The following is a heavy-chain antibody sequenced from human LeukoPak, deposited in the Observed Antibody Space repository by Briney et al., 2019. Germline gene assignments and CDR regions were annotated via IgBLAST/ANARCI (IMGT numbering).Heavy chain of an antibody. CDR1: GYTFTSYD. CDR3: ARGQVTGGYFDY. Sequence: ASVKVSCKASGYTFTSYDINWVRQATGQGLAWMGWMNPNSGNTGYAQKFQGRVTMTRNTSISTAYMELSSLRSEDTAVYYCARGQVTGGYFDYWGQGTLVTVSS. J-gene: IGHJ4*02. D-gene: IGHD2-8*02. CDR2: MNPNSGNT. V-gene: IGHV1-8*01.